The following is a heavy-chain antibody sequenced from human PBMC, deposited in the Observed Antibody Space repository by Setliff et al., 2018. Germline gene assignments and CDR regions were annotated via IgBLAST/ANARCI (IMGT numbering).Heavy chain of an antibody. V-gene: IGHV3-23*01. CDR2: ISGYGSRT. D-gene: IGHD3-3*01. J-gene: IGHJ6*03. Sequence: GGSLKISCAASGFTFDDYGMSWVRQAPGKGLEWVSGISGYGSRTYYADSVKGRSTISRDNSQNTMYLQMNSLRAEDTAVYYCARDGGLLQFLEWSRSYMDVWGKGTTVTVSS. CDR1: GFTFDDYG. CDR3: ARDGGLLQFLEWSRSYMDV.